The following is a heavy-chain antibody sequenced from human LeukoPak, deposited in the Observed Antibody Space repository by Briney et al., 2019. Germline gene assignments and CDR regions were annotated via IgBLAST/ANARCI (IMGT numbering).Heavy chain of an antibody. D-gene: IGHD5-12*01. CDR1: GGSISSYY. J-gene: IGHJ5*02. CDR2: IYYSGST. V-gene: IGHV4-59*01. Sequence: PSETLSLTCTVSGGSISSYYWSWIRQPPGKGLEWIGYIYYSGSTNYNPSLKSRVTISVDTSKNQFSLKPSSVTAADTAVYYCARDQDIVATGWFDPWGQGTLVTVSS. CDR3: ARDQDIVATGWFDP.